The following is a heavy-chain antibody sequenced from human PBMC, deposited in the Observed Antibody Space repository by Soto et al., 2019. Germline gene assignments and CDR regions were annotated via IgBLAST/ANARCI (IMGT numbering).Heavy chain of an antibody. CDR2: ISAYNGNT. V-gene: IGHV1-18*04. J-gene: IGHJ3*02. CDR1: RYTFTSYG. Sequence: AAVKVSCKASRYTFTSYGISWVRQAPGQGLAWVGWISAYNGNTNYAQKLQGRVNMTTDTSTSTAYMELRSLRSDDTAVYYCARDVVVITMVRGVIGPPHDAFDIWGQGTMVTVSS. CDR3: ARDVVVITMVRGVIGPPHDAFDI. D-gene: IGHD3-10*01.